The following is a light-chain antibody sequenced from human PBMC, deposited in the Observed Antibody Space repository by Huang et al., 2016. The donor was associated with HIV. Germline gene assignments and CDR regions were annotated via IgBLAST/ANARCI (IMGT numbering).Light chain of an antibody. CDR1: QSVTRNY. CDR3: QQFGSSPPYS. J-gene: IGKJ2*03. CDR2: GAS. Sequence: EIVLTQSPDTLSLSPGERATVSCRASQSVTRNYLAWYQQRPGQAPILLIYGASTRATGIPDRFSGSGSGTDFTLTISRLAPEDFAVYYCQQFGSSPPYSFGQGTKLEIK. V-gene: IGKV3-20*01.